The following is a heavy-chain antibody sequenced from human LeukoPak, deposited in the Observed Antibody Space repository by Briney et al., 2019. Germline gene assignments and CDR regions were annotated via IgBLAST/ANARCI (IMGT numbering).Heavy chain of an antibody. CDR3: ARGGLEQLSLLLLDF. Sequence: GGSLRLSCAASGFSFSKYGMHWVRQAPGKGLEGVALIWEDGSKTYYADSVKGRFSISRDNSDNTLTLQMNSLRAEDTAVYYCARGGLEQLSLLLLDFWGQGALVTVSS. J-gene: IGHJ4*02. V-gene: IGHV3-33*01. CDR2: IWEDGSKT. CDR1: GFSFSKYG. D-gene: IGHD1-1*01.